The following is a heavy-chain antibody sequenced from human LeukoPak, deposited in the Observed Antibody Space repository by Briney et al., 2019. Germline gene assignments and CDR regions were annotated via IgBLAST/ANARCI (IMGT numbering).Heavy chain of an antibody. CDR3: ARDSVTLFDY. J-gene: IGHJ4*02. CDR1: GLTFSSYW. CDR2: IKYDGSEK. Sequence: PGGSLRLSCAASGLTFSSYWMSWVRQAPGKGLEWVANIKYDGSEKYSVDSVKGRFTISRDNAKNSLYLQMNSLRAEDTAVYYCARDSVTLFDYWGQGTLVTVSS. V-gene: IGHV3-7*01. D-gene: IGHD5/OR15-5a*01.